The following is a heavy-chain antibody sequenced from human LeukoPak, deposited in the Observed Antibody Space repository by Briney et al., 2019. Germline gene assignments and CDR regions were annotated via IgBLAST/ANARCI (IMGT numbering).Heavy chain of an antibody. CDR3: ATSPLGGSFDY. V-gene: IGHV3-48*03. CDR1: GFTFSNYD. J-gene: IGHJ4*02. Sequence: GGSLRLSCAASGFTFSNYDMNWVRQAPGKGLEWVSYISSSGSTIYYADSVKGRFTISRDNAKNSLYLQMNSLRAEDTAVYYCATSPLGGSFDYWGQGTLVTVSS. D-gene: IGHD3-16*01. CDR2: ISSSGSTI.